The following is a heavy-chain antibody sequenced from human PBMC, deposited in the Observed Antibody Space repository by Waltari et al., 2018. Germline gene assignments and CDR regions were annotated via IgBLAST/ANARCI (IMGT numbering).Heavy chain of an antibody. D-gene: IGHD3-10*01. CDR2: IKQDGSEK. V-gene: IGHV3-7*01. CDR1: GFTFSSYW. J-gene: IGHJ6*02. CDR3: ARDPPGGVGEGMDV. Sequence: EVQLVESGGGLVQPGGSVRLSCAASGFTFSSYWMSWVRPAPGKGLEWVANIKQDGSEKYYVDSVKGRFTISRDNAKNSLYLQMNSLRAEDTAVYYCARDPPGGVGEGMDVWGQGTTVTVSS.